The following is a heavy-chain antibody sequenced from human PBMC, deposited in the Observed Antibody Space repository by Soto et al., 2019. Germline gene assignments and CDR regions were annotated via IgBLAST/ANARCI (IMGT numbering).Heavy chain of an antibody. J-gene: IGHJ6*03. V-gene: IGHV5-51*01. D-gene: IGHD1-26*01. CDR2: IYPGDSDT. CDR3: AILKWELLHYYYCYMDD. CDR1: GYSFTSYW. Sequence: PGESLKISCKGSGYSFTSYWIGWVRQMPGKGLEWMGIIYPGDSDTRYSPSFQGQVTISADKSISTAYLQWSSLKASDTAMYYCAILKWELLHYYYCYMDDWVKGTTVTDSS.